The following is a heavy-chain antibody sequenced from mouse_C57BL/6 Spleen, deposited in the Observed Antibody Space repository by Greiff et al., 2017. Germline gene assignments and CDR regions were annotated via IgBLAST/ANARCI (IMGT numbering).Heavy chain of an antibody. Sequence: VQLQQSGAELVKPGASVKLSCTASGFNIKDYYMHWVKQRTEQGLEWIGRIDPEDGETKYAPKFQDKATITADTSSNTAYLQLSSLTSEDTAVYYCARWDTTVVEAMDYWGQGTSVTVSS. CDR3: ARWDTTVVEAMDY. CDR2: IDPEDGET. D-gene: IGHD1-1*01. V-gene: IGHV14-2*01. CDR1: GFNIKDYY. J-gene: IGHJ4*01.